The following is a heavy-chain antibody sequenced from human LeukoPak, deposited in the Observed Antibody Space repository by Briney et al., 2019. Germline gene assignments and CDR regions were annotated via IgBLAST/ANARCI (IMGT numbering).Heavy chain of an antibody. CDR1: GFTFSSYS. CDR3: ARGAEYDGSGSYYDGNWFDP. J-gene: IGHJ5*02. CDR2: TSSSSIYI. D-gene: IGHD3-10*01. Sequence: PGGSLRLSCAASGFTFSSYSMNWVRQAPGKGLEWVSSTSSSSIYIYYGDSVKGRFTISRDNARNSLYLQMNSLRAEDTAVYYCARGAEYDGSGSYYDGNWFDPWGQGTLVTVSS. V-gene: IGHV3-21*01.